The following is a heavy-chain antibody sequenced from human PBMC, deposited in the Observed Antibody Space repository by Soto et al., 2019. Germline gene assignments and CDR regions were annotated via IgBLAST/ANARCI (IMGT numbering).Heavy chain of an antibody. Sequence: QVQLVESGGGVVQPGRSLRLSCAASGFTFSSYGMHWVRQAPGKGLEWVAVIWYDGSNKYYADSVKGRFTISRDNSXNXLXXQMNSLRAEDTAVYYCARDRIAAAGTRVYYYGMDVWGQGTTVTVSS. J-gene: IGHJ6*02. D-gene: IGHD6-13*01. CDR3: ARDRIAAAGTRVYYYGMDV. CDR1: GFTFSSYG. CDR2: IWYDGSNK. V-gene: IGHV3-33*01.